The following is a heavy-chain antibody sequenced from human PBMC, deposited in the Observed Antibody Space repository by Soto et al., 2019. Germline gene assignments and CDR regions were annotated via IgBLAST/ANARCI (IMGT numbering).Heavy chain of an antibody. CDR2: IGTAGDT. J-gene: IGHJ5*02. D-gene: IGHD6-19*01. CDR3: AREGAVSGTSRGWYDP. Sequence: GGSLRLSCAASGYTFSSYDMHWVRQATGKGLEWVSAIGTAGDTYYPGSVKGRFTISRENAKNSLYLQMNSLRAGDTAVYYCAREGAVSGTSRGWYDPWGKETLVTVSS. CDR1: GYTFSSYD. V-gene: IGHV3-13*01.